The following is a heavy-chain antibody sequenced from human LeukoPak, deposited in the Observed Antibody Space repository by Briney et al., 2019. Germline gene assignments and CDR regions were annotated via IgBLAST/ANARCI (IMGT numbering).Heavy chain of an antibody. CDR3: AKGVRGAIDY. V-gene: IGHV4-30-2*01. J-gene: IGHJ4*02. Sequence: SETLSLTCAVSGGSISSGGYSWSWLRQPPGKGLEWIGYIYHSGSTYYNPSLKSRVTISVDRSKNQFSLKLSSVTAADTAVYYCAKGVRGAIDYWGQGTLVTVSS. CDR1: GGSISSGGYS. D-gene: IGHD3-10*01. CDR2: IYHSGST.